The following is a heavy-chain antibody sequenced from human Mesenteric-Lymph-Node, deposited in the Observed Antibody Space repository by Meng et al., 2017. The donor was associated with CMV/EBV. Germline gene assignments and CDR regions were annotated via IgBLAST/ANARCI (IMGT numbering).Heavy chain of an antibody. V-gene: IGHV3-74*01. Sequence: GRSLRLSCATSGFTLSSYWMHWVRQAPGKGLVWVSRINSDGSSTSYADSVKGRFTISRDNAKNTLYLQMNSLRAEDTAVYYCARCNSTSCWNYWGQGTLVTVSS. J-gene: IGHJ4*02. CDR2: INSDGSST. CDR3: ARCNSTSCWNY. D-gene: IGHD2-2*01. CDR1: GFTLSSYW.